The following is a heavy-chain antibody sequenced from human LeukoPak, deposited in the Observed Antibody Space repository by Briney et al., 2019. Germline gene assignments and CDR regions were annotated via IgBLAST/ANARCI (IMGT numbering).Heavy chain of an antibody. Sequence: GGSLRLSCAASGFTFSTYWTSWVRQAPGKGLEWVANIKQDGSEKYYVDSVKGRFTISRDNAKNSLYLQMNSLTAEDTAVYYCARHGHYRFDPWGQGTLVTVSS. CDR2: IKQDGSEK. D-gene: IGHD3-10*01. J-gene: IGHJ5*02. CDR1: GFTFSTYW. V-gene: IGHV3-7*03. CDR3: ARHGHYRFDP.